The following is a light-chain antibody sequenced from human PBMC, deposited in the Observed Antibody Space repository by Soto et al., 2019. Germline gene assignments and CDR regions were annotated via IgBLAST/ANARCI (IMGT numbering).Light chain of an antibody. CDR1: QSISSW. J-gene: IGKJ2*01. V-gene: IGKV1-5*03. CDR2: KAS. Sequence: DIQMTQSPSTLSASVGDRVSITCRASQSISSWLAWYQQKPGKAPKVLIYKASSLESGVPSRFSGSGSGTEFTLTISSLQPDDFATYYCHQYNSYPYTFGQGTKLEI. CDR3: HQYNSYPYT.